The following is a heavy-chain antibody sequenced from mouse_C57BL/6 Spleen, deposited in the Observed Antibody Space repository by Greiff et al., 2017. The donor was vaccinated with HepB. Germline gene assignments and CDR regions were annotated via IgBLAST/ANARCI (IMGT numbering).Heavy chain of an antibody. V-gene: IGHV1-50*01. Sequence: QVQLQQSGAELVKPGASVKLSCKASGYTFTSYWMQWVKQRPGQGLEWIGEIDPSDSYTNYNQKFKGKATLTVDTSSSTAYMQLSSLTSEDSAVYYCARSDGYYEAYWGQGTLVTVSA. D-gene: IGHD2-3*01. CDR2: IDPSDSYT. CDR3: ARSDGYYEAY. CDR1: GYTFTSYW. J-gene: IGHJ3*01.